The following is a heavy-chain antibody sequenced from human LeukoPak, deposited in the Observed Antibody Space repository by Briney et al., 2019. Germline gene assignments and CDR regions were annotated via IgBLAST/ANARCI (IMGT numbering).Heavy chain of an antibody. J-gene: IGHJ6*02. CDR3: ARGYCGGDCYPPDV. Sequence: GGSLRLSCAASGFTFSYYSLNWVRQAPGKGLEWVSYISVSGSRTSYADSVQGRFIISRNDAKNSLYLQMNSLRAEDTAVYYCARGYCGGDCYPPDVWGQGTTVTVSS. V-gene: IGHV3-48*01. CDR2: ISVSGSRT. CDR1: GFTFSYYS. D-gene: IGHD2-21*02.